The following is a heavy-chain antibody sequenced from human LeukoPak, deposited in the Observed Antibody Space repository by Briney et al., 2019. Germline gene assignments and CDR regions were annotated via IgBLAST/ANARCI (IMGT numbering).Heavy chain of an antibody. D-gene: IGHD4-11*01. J-gene: IGHJ6*02. CDR1: GFTFSSYA. Sequence: QPGGSLRLSCAASGFTFSSYAMSWVRQAPGKGLEWVSAISGSGGSTYYADSVKGRFTISRDNSKNTLYLQMNSLRAEDTAVYYCADTRNYAYYYYGMDVWGQGTTVTVSS. CDR2: ISGSGGST. CDR3: ADTRNYAYYYYGMDV. V-gene: IGHV3-23*01.